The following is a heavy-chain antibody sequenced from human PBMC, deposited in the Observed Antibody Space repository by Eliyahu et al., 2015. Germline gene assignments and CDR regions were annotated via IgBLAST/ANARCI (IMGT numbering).Heavy chain of an antibody. CDR3: ARDPRAPAPAFDY. D-gene: IGHD2-2*01. Sequence: QGLEWMGIINPSGGSTSYAQKFQGRVTMTRDTSTSTVYMELSSLRSEDTAVYYCARDPRAPAPAFDYWGQGTLVTVSS. V-gene: IGHV1-46*01. CDR2: INPSGGST. J-gene: IGHJ4*02.